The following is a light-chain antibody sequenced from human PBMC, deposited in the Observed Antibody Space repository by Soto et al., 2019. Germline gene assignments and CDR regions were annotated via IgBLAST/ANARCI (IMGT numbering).Light chain of an antibody. CDR2: RNN. CDR1: SSNIGSNY. CDR3: ATWDDSLSGWV. Sequence: QSVLTQPPSASGTPGQRVTISCSGSSSNIGSNYVYWYQQLPGTAPKLLIYRNNQRPSGVPDRFSGSKSGTSVSLAISGLRSEDEADYYCATWDDSLSGWVFG. V-gene: IGLV1-47*01. J-gene: IGLJ3*02.